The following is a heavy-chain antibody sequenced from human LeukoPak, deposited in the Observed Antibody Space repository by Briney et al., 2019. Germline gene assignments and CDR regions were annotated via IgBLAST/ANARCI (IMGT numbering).Heavy chain of an antibody. CDR3: TIAAAGTTDWYFDL. J-gene: IGHJ2*01. CDR1: GYTFTSYY. CDR2: INPSGGST. V-gene: IGHV1-46*01. D-gene: IGHD6-13*01. Sequence: VASVKVSCKASGYTFTSYYMHWVRQAPGQGLEWMGIINPSGGSTSYARKFQGRVTMTRDTSTSTVYMELSSLRSEDTAVYYCTIAAAGTTDWYFDLWGRGTLVTVSS.